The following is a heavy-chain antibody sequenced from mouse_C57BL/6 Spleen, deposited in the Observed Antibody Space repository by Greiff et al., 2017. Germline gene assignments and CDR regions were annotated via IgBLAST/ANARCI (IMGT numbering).Heavy chain of an antibody. D-gene: IGHD3-3*01. CDR2: ISYDGSN. J-gene: IGHJ4*01. Sequence: EVKLQESGPGLVKPSQSLSLTCSVTGYSITSGYYWNWIRQFPGNKLEWMGYISYDGSNNYNPSLKNRISITRDTSKNQFFLKLNSVTTEDTATYYCARGGLGQHYAMDYWGQGTSVTVSS. CDR1: GYSITSGYY. V-gene: IGHV3-6*01. CDR3: ARGGLGQHYAMDY.